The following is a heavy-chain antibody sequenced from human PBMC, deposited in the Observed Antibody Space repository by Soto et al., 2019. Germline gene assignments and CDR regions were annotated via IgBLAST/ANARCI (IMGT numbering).Heavy chain of an antibody. V-gene: IGHV3-30-3*01. J-gene: IGHJ2*01. CDR1: GFTFSSYA. CDR2: ISYDGSNK. D-gene: IGHD4-4*01. CDR3: ARPLWRDDYNWGYFDL. Sequence: QVQLVESGGGVVQPGRSLRLSCAASGFTFSSYAMHWVRQAPGKGLEWVAVISYDGSNKHYADSVKGRFTISRDNSKNTLYLRMNSLRTDGTAVYYCARPLWRDDYNWGYFDLWGRGTLVTVSS.